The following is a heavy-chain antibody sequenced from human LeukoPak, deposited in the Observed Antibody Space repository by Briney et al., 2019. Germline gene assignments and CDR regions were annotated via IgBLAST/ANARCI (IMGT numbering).Heavy chain of an antibody. J-gene: IGHJ3*02. CDR3: ARDKYGGNSNAFDI. D-gene: IGHD4-23*01. V-gene: IGHV3-74*01. CDR1: GFTFSTYV. Sequence: GGSLRLSCAASGFTFSTYVMHWVRQAPGKGLMWVSRISHDGAVTSYADSVRGRFTISRDNAKNTLYLQMNSLRAEDTAVYYCARDKYGGNSNAFDIWGQGTLVTVSS. CDR2: ISHDGAVT.